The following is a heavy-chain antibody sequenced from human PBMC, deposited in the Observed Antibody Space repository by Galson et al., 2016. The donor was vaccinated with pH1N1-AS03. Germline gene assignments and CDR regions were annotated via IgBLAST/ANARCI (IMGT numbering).Heavy chain of an antibody. V-gene: IGHV4-59*01. CDR1: GDSFSNYY. CDR3: ASAGPSGYADFDY. Sequence: ETLSLTCTISGDSFSNYYWSWIRETPGRGLEWIGYIYYTGNTKNNPSLESRVIISPDTSKNQFSLTLKSVTAADTAVYYCASAGPSGYADFDYWSQGILVTVSS. CDR2: IYYTGNT. D-gene: IGHD3-22*01. J-gene: IGHJ4*02.